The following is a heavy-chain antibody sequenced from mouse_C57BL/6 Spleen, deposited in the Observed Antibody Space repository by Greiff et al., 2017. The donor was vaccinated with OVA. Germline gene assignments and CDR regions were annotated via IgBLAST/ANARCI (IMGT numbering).Heavy chain of an antibody. CDR3: ARGGLRDY. Sequence: EVQLQQSGPELVKPGASVKISCKASGYTFTDYYMNWVKQSHGKSLEWIGDINPNNGGTSYNQKFKGKATLTVDKSSSTAYMELRSLTSEDSAVYYCARGGLRDYWGQGTTLTVSS. J-gene: IGHJ2*01. V-gene: IGHV1-26*01. CDR2: INPNNGGT. CDR1: GYTFTDYY. D-gene: IGHD2-4*01.